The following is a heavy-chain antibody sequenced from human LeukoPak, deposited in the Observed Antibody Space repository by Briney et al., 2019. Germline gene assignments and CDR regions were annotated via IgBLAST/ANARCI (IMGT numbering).Heavy chain of an antibody. CDR3: ARVGDGLNDAFDI. CDR2: INPNTGGT. J-gene: IGHJ3*02. D-gene: IGHD5-24*01. Sequence: ASVKVSCKASGYTFTGYYMSWVRQAPGQGLEWLGRINPNTGGTNYAQNFQGRVTMTRDTFISTAYMELSRLRSDDTAVYYCARVGDGLNDAFDIWGQGTMVTVSS. CDR1: GYTFTGYY. V-gene: IGHV1-2*06.